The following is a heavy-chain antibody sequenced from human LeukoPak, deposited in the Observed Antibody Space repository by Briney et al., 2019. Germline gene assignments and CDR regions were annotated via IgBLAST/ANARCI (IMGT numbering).Heavy chain of an antibody. CDR3: AKDGGGYCTSSSCAGTWFDP. V-gene: IGHV3-33*06. J-gene: IGHJ5*02. D-gene: IGHD2-2*03. CDR2: IWYGGNNK. Sequence: PGGSLRLSCAASGFTFSSYSMNWVRQAPGKGLEWVALIWYGGNNKYYADSVKGRFTISRDNSQNTLYLQMNSLRVEDTAVYYCAKDGGGYCTSSSCAGTWFDPWGQGTLVTVSS. CDR1: GFTFSSYS.